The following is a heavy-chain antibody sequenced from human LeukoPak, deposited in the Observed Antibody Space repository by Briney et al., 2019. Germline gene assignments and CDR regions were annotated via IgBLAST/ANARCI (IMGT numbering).Heavy chain of an antibody. CDR3: ARHERDYGDFDY. V-gene: IGHV4-39*01. CDR1: GGSISSSSYY. CDR2: MYYSGST. D-gene: IGHD3-16*01. Sequence: PSETLSLTCTVSGGSISSSSYYWGWIRQPPGKGLEWIGSMYYSGSTYYNLSLKSRVTISVDTSKNQFSLRLSSVTAADTAVYYCARHERDYGDFDYWGHGTLVTASS. J-gene: IGHJ4*01.